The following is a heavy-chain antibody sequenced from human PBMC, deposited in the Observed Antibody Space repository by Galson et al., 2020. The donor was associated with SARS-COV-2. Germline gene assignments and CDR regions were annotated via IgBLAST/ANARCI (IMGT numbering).Heavy chain of an antibody. Sequence: SETLSLTCAVSGYSITSGSYWGWIRQPPGKGLEWIGSIYHSGSTYYNPSLKSRVTISVDTSKNQFSLKLSSVTAADTAVYYCARHVENSVSYGTPFDYWGQGTLVTVSS. CDR1: GYSITSGSY. D-gene: IGHD6-19*01. CDR3: ARHVENSVSYGTPFDY. CDR2: IYHSGST. V-gene: IGHV4-38-2*01. J-gene: IGHJ4*02.